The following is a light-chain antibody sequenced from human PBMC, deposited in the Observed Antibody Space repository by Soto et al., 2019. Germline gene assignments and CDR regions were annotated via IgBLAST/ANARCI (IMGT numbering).Light chain of an antibody. V-gene: IGKV3-20*01. CDR3: QQYGSSPRT. CDR2: GAS. J-gene: IGKJ1*01. CDR1: QTVSSSF. Sequence: EVVLTQSPGTLSLSPGERVTLSCLTSQTVSSSFLAWYQQKPGQAPRLLVYGASSRATGIPDRFSGSGSGTDFTLTISRLEPEDFAVYFCQQYGSSPRTFGLGTKVDIK.